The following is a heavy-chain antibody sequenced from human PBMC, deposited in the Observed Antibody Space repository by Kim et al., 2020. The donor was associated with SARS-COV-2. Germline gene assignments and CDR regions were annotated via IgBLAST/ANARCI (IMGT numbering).Heavy chain of an antibody. D-gene: IGHD5-12*01. CDR1: GGSITSNKYY. Sequence: SETLSLTCTVSGGSITSNKYYWGWIRQPPGKGLEWIGSVYYTGTTYYNPPLKSRVTMSVDTSKNQFSLKLSSVTAADTAVYYCAISVPYSGLRGFDYWGQGTLVTVSS. CDR2: VYYTGTT. J-gene: IGHJ4*02. CDR3: AISVPYSGLRGFDY. V-gene: IGHV4-39*01.